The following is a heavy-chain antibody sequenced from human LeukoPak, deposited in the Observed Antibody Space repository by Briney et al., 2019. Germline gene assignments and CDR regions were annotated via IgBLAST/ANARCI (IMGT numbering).Heavy chain of an antibody. Sequence: ASVKVSCMASGGTFSSYAISWVRHAPGQGLEWMGGIIPIFGTANYAQKFQGRVTITADESTSTAYMELSSLRSEDTAVYYCARNYDILTGYRGYYYMDVWGKGTTVTVSS. CDR3: ARNYDILTGYRGYYYMDV. CDR2: IIPIFGTA. V-gene: IGHV1-69*13. D-gene: IGHD3-9*01. CDR1: GGTFSSYA. J-gene: IGHJ6*03.